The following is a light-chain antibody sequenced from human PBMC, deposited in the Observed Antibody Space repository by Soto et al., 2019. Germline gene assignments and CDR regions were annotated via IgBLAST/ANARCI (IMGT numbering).Light chain of an antibody. CDR1: QALSNY. Sequence: DIQLTQSPSVLSASVGDTVTITCRASQALSNYLAWYQQKPGKAPKLLIYAASTLQSGVPSRFSGSGSGTDFTLTISCLQSEDFATYYCQQYYSYPRTFGQGTKMDIK. J-gene: IGKJ1*01. CDR3: QQYYSYPRT. CDR2: AAS. V-gene: IGKV1-9*01.